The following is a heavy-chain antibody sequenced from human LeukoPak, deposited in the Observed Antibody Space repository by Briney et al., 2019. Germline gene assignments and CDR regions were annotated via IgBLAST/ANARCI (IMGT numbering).Heavy chain of an antibody. CDR1: GFRFTSFG. CDR3: ARDSDYSGNGNGDWFDP. CDR2: FRTYTGIT. Sequence: GASVNVSCKASGFRFTSFGVSWVRQALGQGLEWMGGFRTYTGITHYAEKFEDRVTMTIDTSTTTAYMELRSLRYDDTAVYYCARDSDYSGNGNGDWFDPWGQGTVVTVSS. D-gene: IGHD4-11*01. J-gene: IGHJ5*02. V-gene: IGHV1-18*04.